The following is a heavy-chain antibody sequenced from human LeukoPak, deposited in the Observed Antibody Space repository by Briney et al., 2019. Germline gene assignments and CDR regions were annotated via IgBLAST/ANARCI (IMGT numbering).Heavy chain of an antibody. D-gene: IGHD3-10*01. V-gene: IGHV4-39*07. CDR1: GGSISSSSYY. J-gene: IGHJ6*03. CDR2: IYYSGST. Sequence: PSETLSLTCTVSGGSISSSSYYWGWIRQPPGKGLEWIGSIYYSGSTYYNSSLKSRVTISVDTSKNQFSLKLSSVTAADTAVYYCAREVFRGYPEGSYMDVWGKGTTVTISS. CDR3: AREVFRGYPEGSYMDV.